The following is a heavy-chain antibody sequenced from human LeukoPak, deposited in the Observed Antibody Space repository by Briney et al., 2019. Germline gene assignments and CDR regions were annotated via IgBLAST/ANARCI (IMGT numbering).Heavy chain of an antibody. V-gene: IGHV4-31*03. J-gene: IGHJ4*02. CDR3: AGTSYGSGSFDY. CDR1: GGSISSGGYY. CDR2: IYYSGST. Sequence: SETLSLTCTVSGGSISSGGYYWSWIRQHPGKGLEWIGYIYYSGSTYYNPSLKSRVTISVDTSKNQFSLKLSSVTAADTAVYYCAGTSYGSGSFDYWGQGILVTVSS. D-gene: IGHD3-10*01.